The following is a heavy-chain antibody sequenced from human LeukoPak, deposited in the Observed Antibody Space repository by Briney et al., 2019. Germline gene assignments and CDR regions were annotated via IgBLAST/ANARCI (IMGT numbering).Heavy chain of an antibody. V-gene: IGHV5-51*01. Sequence: GESLKISCKASGYSFSSYWIAWVRQIPGKGLEWMGIINPADSDTRYSLSIQGQVTISADRTISTAYLQWSSLKASDTAIYYCARGEGGYNYAFWGQGTLVSVSS. D-gene: IGHD5-24*01. J-gene: IGHJ4*02. CDR3: ARGEGGYNYAF. CDR2: INPADSDT. CDR1: GYSFSSYW.